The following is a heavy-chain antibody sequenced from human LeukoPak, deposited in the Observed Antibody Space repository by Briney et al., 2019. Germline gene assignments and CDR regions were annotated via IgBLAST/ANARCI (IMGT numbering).Heavy chain of an antibody. J-gene: IGHJ4*02. D-gene: IGHD6-13*01. CDR2: ISGSGGST. Sequence: GGSLRLSCAASGFTFSSYAMSWVRQAPGKGLEWVSAISGSGGSTYYADSVKGRFTISRDNSKNTLYLQMNSLRAEDTAVYYCARDNKRVGSSWYTGDYWGQGTLVTVSS. CDR1: GFTFSSYA. CDR3: ARDNKRVGSSWYTGDY. V-gene: IGHV3-23*01.